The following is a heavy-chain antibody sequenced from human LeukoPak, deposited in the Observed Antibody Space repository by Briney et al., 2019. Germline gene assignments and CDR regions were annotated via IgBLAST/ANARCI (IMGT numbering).Heavy chain of an antibody. V-gene: IGHV3-21*01. CDR2: ISSSSSYI. CDR3: ARGDSTRFDY. D-gene: IGHD2-2*01. CDR1: GFTFSSYS. J-gene: IGHJ4*02. Sequence: GGSLRLSCAASGFTFSSYSMYWVRQAPGKGLEWVSSISSSSSYIYYADSVKGRFTISRDNAKNSLYLQMNSLRAEDTAVYYCARGDSTRFDYWGQGTLVTVSS.